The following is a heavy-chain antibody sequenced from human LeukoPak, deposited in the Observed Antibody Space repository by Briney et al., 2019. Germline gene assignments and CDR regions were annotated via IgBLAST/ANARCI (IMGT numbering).Heavy chain of an antibody. CDR1: GFTFSSYG. Sequence: PGRSLRLACAASGFTFSSYGMHWVRQAPGKGLEWVAVISYDGSNKYYADSVKGRFTISRDNSKNTLYLQMNSLRAEDTAVYYCAKEKGDGYNFILDYWGQGTLVTVSS. V-gene: IGHV3-30*18. CDR2: ISYDGSNK. D-gene: IGHD5-24*01. J-gene: IGHJ4*02. CDR3: AKEKGDGYNFILDY.